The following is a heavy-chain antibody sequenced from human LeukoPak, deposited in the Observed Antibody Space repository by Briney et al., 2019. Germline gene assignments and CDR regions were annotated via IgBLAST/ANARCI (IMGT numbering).Heavy chain of an antibody. CDR1: GYTFTSYD. Sequence: ASVKVSCKASGYTFTSYDINWVRQATGQGLEWMGWMNPNSGNTGYAQKFQGRVTITRNTSISTAYMELSSLRSEDTAVYYCARGREPERRGDWFDPWGQGTLVTVSS. CDR2: MNPNSGNT. CDR3: ARGREPERRGDWFDP. D-gene: IGHD1-1*01. V-gene: IGHV1-8*03. J-gene: IGHJ5*02.